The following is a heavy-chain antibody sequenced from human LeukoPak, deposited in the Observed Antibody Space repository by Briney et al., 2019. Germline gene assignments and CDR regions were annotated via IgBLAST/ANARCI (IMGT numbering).Heavy chain of an antibody. V-gene: IGHV3-30-3*01. Sequence: GGSLGLSCAASGFTFSSYAMHWVRQAPGKGLEWVAVISYDGSNKYYADSVKGRFTISRDNSKNTLYLQMNSLRAEDTAVYYCARGGTSTWIQLWFTPGTFDYWGQGTLVTVSS. CDR3: ARGGTSTWIQLWFTPGTFDY. J-gene: IGHJ4*02. CDR2: ISYDGSNK. D-gene: IGHD5-18*01. CDR1: GFTFSSYA.